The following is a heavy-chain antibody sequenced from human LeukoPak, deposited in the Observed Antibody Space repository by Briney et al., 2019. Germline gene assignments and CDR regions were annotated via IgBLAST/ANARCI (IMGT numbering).Heavy chain of an antibody. CDR2: VNPNSGVT. Sequence: ASVKVSCKASGYTFICYYIHWVRQAPGQGLEWMGSVNPNSGVTDYAQKFQGGITMTRDTSISTAYMELNRLTSDDTAVYYCARDTGFPFFHFWGHGALVTVSS. J-gene: IGHJ4*01. V-gene: IGHV1-2*02. CDR1: GYTFICYY. CDR3: ARDTGFPFFHF.